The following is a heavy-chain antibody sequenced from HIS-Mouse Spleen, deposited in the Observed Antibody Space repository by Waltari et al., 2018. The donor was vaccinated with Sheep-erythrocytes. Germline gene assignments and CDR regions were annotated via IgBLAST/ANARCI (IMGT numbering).Heavy chain of an antibody. D-gene: IGHD1-26*01. CDR3: ARVRELLYFQH. J-gene: IGHJ1*01. V-gene: IGHV3-7*01. CDR1: GFTFRSYW. CDR2: IKQDGSEK. Sequence: EVQLVESGGGLVQPGGSLRLSCAASGFTFRSYWMSWVRQAPGKGLEWVANIKQDGSEKYYVDSVKGRFTISRDKAKNSLYLQMNSLRAEDTAVYYCARVRELLYFQHWGQGTLVTVSS.